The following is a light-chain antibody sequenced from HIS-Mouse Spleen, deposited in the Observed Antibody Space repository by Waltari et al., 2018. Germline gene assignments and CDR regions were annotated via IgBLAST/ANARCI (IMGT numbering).Light chain of an antibody. CDR1: SSDVRSYNL. V-gene: IGLV2-23*01. CDR3: CSYAGSSTLV. Sequence: QSALTQPASVSGSPGQSLTISCTGTSSDVRSYNLFCWYQQHPGKAPKLMIYAGSKRPSGVSNRFSGSKSGNTASLTISGLQAEDEADYYCCSYAGSSTLVFGGGTKLTVL. J-gene: IGLJ3*02. CDR2: AGS.